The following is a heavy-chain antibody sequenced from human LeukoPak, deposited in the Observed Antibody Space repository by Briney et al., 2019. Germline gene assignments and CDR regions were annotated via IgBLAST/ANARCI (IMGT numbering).Heavy chain of an antibody. V-gene: IGHV3-30*02. CDR3: AKKEGNLDWRDY. Sequence: GGSLRLSCAASGFTFSIYGMHWVRQAPGKGLDWVAYIRYDGSNKQYADSVKGRFTISRDNSRNTLYLQMNSLRTEDTAVYYCAKKEGNLDWRDYWGQGTLVTVSS. CDR2: IRYDGSNK. CDR1: GFTFSIYG. D-gene: IGHD3-9*01. J-gene: IGHJ4*02.